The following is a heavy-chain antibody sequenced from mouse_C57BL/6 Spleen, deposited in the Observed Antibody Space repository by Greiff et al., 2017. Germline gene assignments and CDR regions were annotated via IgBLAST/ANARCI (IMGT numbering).Heavy chain of an antibody. D-gene: IGHD1-1*01. CDR3: ARGGLTTVVALDY. CDR2: INPGSGGT. J-gene: IGHJ2*01. Sequence: QVQLQQSGAELVRPGTSVKVSCKASGYAFTNYLIEWVKQRPGQGLEWIGVINPGSGGTNYNEKFKGKATLTADKSSSTAYMQLSSLTSEDSAVYFCARGGLTTVVALDYWGQGTTLTVSS. CDR1: GYAFTNYL. V-gene: IGHV1-54*01.